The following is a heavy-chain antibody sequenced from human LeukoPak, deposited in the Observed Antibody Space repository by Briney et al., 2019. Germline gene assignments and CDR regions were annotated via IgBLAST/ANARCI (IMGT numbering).Heavy chain of an antibody. CDR1: GFTFSSYA. V-gene: IGHV3-21*01. D-gene: IGHD6-13*01. Sequence: GGSLRLSCAASGFTFSSYAMSWVRQAPGKGLEWVASISSNSRNTHYADSLKGRFTISRDNAKNSLYLQMNSLRAEDTAVYYCARILSSSHAFDIWGRGTMVTVSS. CDR2: ISSNSRNT. CDR3: ARILSSSHAFDI. J-gene: IGHJ3*02.